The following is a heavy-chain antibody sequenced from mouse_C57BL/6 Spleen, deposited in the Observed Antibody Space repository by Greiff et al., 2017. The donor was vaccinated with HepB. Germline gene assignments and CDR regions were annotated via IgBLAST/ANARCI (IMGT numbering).Heavy chain of an antibody. CDR1: GFTFTDYY. CDR3: ARYGTTRYFDV. V-gene: IGHV7-3*01. J-gene: IGHJ1*03. CDR2: IRNKANGYTT. Sequence: EVQLVESGGGLVQPGGSLSLSCAASGFTFTDYYMSWVRQPPGKALEWLGFIRNKANGYTTEYSASVKGRFTISRDNSQSILYLQMNALRAEDSATYYCARYGTTRYFDVWGTGTTVTVSS. D-gene: IGHD2-12*01.